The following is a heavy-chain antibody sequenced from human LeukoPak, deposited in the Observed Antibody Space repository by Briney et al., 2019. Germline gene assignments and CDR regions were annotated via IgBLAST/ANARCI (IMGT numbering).Heavy chain of an antibody. CDR2: IYYSGST. D-gene: IGHD5-18*01. J-gene: IGHJ4*02. Sequence: SQTLSLTSTVSGGSISSYYWSWIRQPPGKGLEWIGYIYYSGSTYYNTSLKSRVTISVDTSKNQFSLKLSSVTAADTAVYYCARASGDTAMVTTPLDFDYWGQGTLVTVSS. CDR1: GGSISSYY. CDR3: ARASGDTAMVTTPLDFDY. V-gene: IGHV4-59*12.